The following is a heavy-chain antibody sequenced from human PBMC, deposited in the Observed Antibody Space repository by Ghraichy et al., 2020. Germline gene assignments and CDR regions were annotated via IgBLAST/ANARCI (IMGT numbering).Heavy chain of an antibody. V-gene: IGHV3-23*01. CDR2: ISGSGGST. CDR1: GFTFSSYA. J-gene: IGHJ5*02. CDR3: AKEPRSSGWYLDWFDP. D-gene: IGHD6-19*01. Sequence: GGSLRLSCAASGFTFSSYAMSWVRQAPGKGLEWVSAISGSGGSTYYADSVKGRFTISRDNSKNTLYLQMNSLRAEDTAVYYCAKEPRSSGWYLDWFDPWGQGTLVTVSS.